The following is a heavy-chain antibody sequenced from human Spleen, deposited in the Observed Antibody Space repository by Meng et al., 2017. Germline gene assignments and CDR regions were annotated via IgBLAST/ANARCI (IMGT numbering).Heavy chain of an antibody. Sequence: QVHLPDSGPGLVKPSGTMSLTFDVYGGSISSSYWWSWVRQPPGKGLEWIGEIYHSGSTNYNPSLKSRATISFDKSKKEVSLKLRSVTAADTAVYYCARRGQNLYYYDSGSYYSYFDYWGQGTLVTVSS. V-gene: IGHV4-4*02. J-gene: IGHJ4*02. D-gene: IGHD3-22*01. CDR3: ARRGQNLYYYDSGSYYSYFDY. CDR1: GGSISSSYW. CDR2: IYHSGST.